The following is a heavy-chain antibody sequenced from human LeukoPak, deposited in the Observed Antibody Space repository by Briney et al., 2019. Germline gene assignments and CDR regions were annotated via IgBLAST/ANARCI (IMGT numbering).Heavy chain of an antibody. CDR2: ISGSGGST. J-gene: IGHJ6*03. D-gene: IGHD6-19*01. V-gene: IGHV3-23*01. Sequence: GGSLRLSCAASGFTSSSYGMSWVRQAPGKGLEWVSAISGSGGSTYYADSVKGRFTISRDNSKNTLYLQMNSLRAEDTAVYYCAKDMGRGSGWYVSYYYYYMDVWGKGTTVTISS. CDR1: GFTSSSYG. CDR3: AKDMGRGSGWYVSYYYYYMDV.